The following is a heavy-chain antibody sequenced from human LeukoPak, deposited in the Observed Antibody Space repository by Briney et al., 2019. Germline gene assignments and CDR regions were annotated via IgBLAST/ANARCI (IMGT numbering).Heavy chain of an antibody. D-gene: IGHD3-10*01. V-gene: IGHV4-39*07. Sequence: PSETLSLTCTVSGGSISSSSYYWGWIRQPPGKGLEWIGSIYYSGSTYYNPSLKSRLSISLDTSKNQFSLKLSSVTAADTALYYCAREDHTMIRGVFIDYWGQGTLVTVSS. J-gene: IGHJ4*02. CDR3: AREDHTMIRGVFIDY. CDR2: IYYSGST. CDR1: GGSISSSSYY.